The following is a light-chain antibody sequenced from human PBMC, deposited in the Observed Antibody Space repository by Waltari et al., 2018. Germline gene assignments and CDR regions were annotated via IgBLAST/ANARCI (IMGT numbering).Light chain of an antibody. CDR2: GAS. CDR3: HQYVSSFT. Sequence: IVSTPSPAPLALSPGERATLSCRASQSVSSTYLTWYQQKPGQAPRLLIYGASSRATGIPDRFSGSGSGTDFTLTISRLEPEDFAVYYCHQYVSSFTFGPGTKVDIK. CDR1: QSVSSTY. J-gene: IGKJ3*01. V-gene: IGKV3-20*01.